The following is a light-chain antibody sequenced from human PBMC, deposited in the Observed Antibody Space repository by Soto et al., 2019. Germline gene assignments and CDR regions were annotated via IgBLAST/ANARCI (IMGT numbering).Light chain of an antibody. J-gene: IGKJ1*01. CDR3: QQYGSSPWA. V-gene: IGKV3-20*01. CDR2: GAS. CDR1: QSVSSSY. Sequence: EIVMTQSPATLSLSPGERAALSCRASQSVSSSYLAWYQQKPGQAPRPLIYGASSRAIGIADRFSGSGSGTNFALTISKLEPEDFGVYYYQQYGSSPWALGQGTKVDIK.